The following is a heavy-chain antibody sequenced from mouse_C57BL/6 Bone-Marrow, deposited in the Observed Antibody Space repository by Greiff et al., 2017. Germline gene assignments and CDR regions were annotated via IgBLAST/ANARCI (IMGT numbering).Heavy chain of an antibody. J-gene: IGHJ4*01. V-gene: IGHV1-39*01. CDR2: INPNYGTT. CDR1: GYSFTDYN. CDR3: ARSTNCDYYAMDY. Sequence: VQLQQSGPELVKPGASVKISCKASGYSFTDYNMNWVKQSNGKSLEWIGVINPNYGTTSYNQKFKGKATLTVDQSSSTAYMQLNSLTSEDSAVYDGARSTNCDYYAMDYWGQGTSVTVSS. D-gene: IGHD4-1*02.